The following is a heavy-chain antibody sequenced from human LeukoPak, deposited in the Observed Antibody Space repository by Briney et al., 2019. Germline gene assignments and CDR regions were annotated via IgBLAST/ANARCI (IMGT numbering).Heavy chain of an antibody. Sequence: GGSLRLSCAASGFTLSSYGMSWVRQAPGKGLEWVSSISDDGGSTFYADSVKGRFTISKEYSKNTLHLQMNSLRVEDTAVYYCVKEQSSGWYRVADSWGQGTLVTVSS. D-gene: IGHD6-19*01. CDR3: VKEQSSGWYRVADS. J-gene: IGHJ4*02. CDR1: GFTLSSYG. V-gene: IGHV3-23*01. CDR2: ISDDGGST.